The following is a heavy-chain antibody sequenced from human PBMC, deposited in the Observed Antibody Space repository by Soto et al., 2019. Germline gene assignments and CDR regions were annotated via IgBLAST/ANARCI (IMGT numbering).Heavy chain of an antibody. D-gene: IGHD2-2*01. CDR3: ATKGGYCSSTSCHPRKYYFDY. J-gene: IGHJ4*02. V-gene: IGHV3-30*03. CDR1: GFTFSSYG. Sequence: GGSLRLSCAASGFTFSSYGMHWVRQAPGKGLEWEAVISYDGSNKYYADTLKGRFTISRDNSKNTLYLQMNSLRAEDMAGYYCATKGGYCSSTSCHPRKYYFDYWGKGPLVTVSS. CDR2: ISYDGSNK.